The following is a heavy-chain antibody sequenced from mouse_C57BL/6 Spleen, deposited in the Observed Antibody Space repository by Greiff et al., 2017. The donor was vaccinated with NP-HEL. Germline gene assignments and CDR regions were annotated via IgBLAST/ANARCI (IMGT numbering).Heavy chain of an antibody. CDR2: IDPETGGT. CDR1: GYTFTDYE. CDR3: TRGGITTYYFDY. J-gene: IGHJ2*01. D-gene: IGHD1-1*01. V-gene: IGHV1-15*01. Sequence: VQLQQSGAELVRPGASVTLSCKASGYTFTDYEMHWVKQTPVHGLEWIGAIDPETGGTAYNQKFKGKAILNADKSSSTAYMELRSLTSEDSAVYYWTRGGITTYYFDYWGQGTTLTVSS.